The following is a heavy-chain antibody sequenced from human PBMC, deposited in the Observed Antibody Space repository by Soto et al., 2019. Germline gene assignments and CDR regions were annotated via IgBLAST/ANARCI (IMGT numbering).Heavy chain of an antibody. D-gene: IGHD2-15*01. CDR1: GYTFTSYG. CDR3: ARSYMVEWYSGAGGGMDV. V-gene: IGHV1-18*01. Sequence: QVQLVQSGAEVKKPGASVKVSCKASGYTFTSYGISWVRQAPGQGLEWMGWISAYNGNTNYAKKLQGRVTLTTDTSTSTAYMELRRLRSDDTAVYYCARSYMVEWYSGAGGGMDVWGQGTTVTVSS. CDR2: ISAYNGNT. J-gene: IGHJ6*02.